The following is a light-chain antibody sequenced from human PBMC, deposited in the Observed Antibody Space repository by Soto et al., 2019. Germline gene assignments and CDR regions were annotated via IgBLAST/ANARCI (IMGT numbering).Light chain of an antibody. CDR2: QVS. CDR1: NSDIGGFNY. CDR3: SSYRRSNVV. V-gene: IGLV2-14*01. J-gene: IGLJ2*01. Sequence: QSVLTQPASVSGSPGQSITISCTGTNSDIGGFNYVSWYQQHPGKAPKLIIYQVSNRPSGVSNRFSGSKSANTASLTISGLQAEEGADYSCSSYRRSNVVFGGGTKLPVL.